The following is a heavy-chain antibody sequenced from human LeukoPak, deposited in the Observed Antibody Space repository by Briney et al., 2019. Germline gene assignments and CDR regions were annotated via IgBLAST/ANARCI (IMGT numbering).Heavy chain of an antibody. D-gene: IGHD3-10*01. J-gene: IGHJ5*02. CDR3: ARSVFSDYYGSGSYMFDP. Sequence: SETLSLTCTVSGDSVSSDNYYWNWIRQPPGKGLEWIGDIYYSGSTNYNPSLKSRVTISLDTSKNQFSLKLSSVTAADTAVYYCARSVFSDYYGSGSYMFDPWGQGTLVTVSS. CDR1: GDSVSSDNYY. CDR2: IYYSGST. V-gene: IGHV4-61*01.